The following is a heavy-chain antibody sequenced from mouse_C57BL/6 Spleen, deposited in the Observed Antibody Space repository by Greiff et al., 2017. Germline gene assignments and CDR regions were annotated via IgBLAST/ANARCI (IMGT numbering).Heavy chain of an antibody. Sequence: VKLVESGPELVKPGASVKISCKASGYAFSSSWMNWVKQRPGKGLEWIGRIYPGDGDTNYNGKFKGKATLTADKSSSTAYMQLSSLTSEDSAVYFCARGYYGSSYGWYFDVWGTGTTVTVSS. CDR2: IYPGDGDT. CDR3: ARGYYGSSYGWYFDV. J-gene: IGHJ1*03. D-gene: IGHD1-1*01. CDR1: GYAFSSSW. V-gene: IGHV1-82*01.